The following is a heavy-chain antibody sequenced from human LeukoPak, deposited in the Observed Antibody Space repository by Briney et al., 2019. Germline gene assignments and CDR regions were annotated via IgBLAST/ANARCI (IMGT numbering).Heavy chain of an antibody. D-gene: IGHD2-15*01. J-gene: IGHJ4*02. CDR2: INPNSGGT. V-gene: IGHV1-2*02. CDR1: GYTFTGYY. Sequence: ASVKVSCKASGYTFTGYYMHWVRQAPGQGLVWMGWINPNSGGTNYAQKFQGRVTMTRDTSISTAYMELSRLRSDDTAVYYCARADCSGGSCPPYYFDYWGQGTLVTVSS. CDR3: ARADCSGGSCPPYYFDY.